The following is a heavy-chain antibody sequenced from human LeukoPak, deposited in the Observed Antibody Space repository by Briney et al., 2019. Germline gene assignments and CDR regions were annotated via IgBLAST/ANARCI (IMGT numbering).Heavy chain of an antibody. CDR1: GYTFTGYY. V-gene: IGHV1-2*02. Sequence: GASVKVSCKASGYTFTGYYMHWVRQAPGQGLEWMGWINPNSGGTNYAQKFQGRVTMTRDTSISTAYMELSRLRSDDTAVCYCARVVPPDYYYYGMDVWGQGTTVTVSS. CDR2: INPNSGGT. J-gene: IGHJ6*02. CDR3: ARVVPPDYYYYGMDV.